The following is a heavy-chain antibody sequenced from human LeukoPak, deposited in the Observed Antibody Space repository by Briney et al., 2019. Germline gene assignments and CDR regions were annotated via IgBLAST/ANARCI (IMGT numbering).Heavy chain of an antibody. CDR3: ARGGLLYSSSWYYWFDP. D-gene: IGHD6-13*01. V-gene: IGHV4-59*01. CDR1: GGSISSYY. Sequence: SSETLSLTCTVSGGSISSYYWSWIRQPPGKGLEWTGYIYYSGSTNYNPSLKSRVTISVDTSKNQFSLKLSSVTAADTAVYYCARGGLLYSSSWYYWFDPWGQGTLVTVSS. J-gene: IGHJ5*02. CDR2: IYYSGST.